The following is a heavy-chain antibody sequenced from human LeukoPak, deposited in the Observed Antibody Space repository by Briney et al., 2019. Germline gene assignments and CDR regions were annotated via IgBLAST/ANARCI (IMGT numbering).Heavy chain of an antibody. CDR2: INPNSGGT. V-gene: IGHV1-2*06. Sequence: GASVKVSCKASGYTFTGYYMHWVRQAPGQGLEWMGRINPNSGGTNYAQKFQGRVTMTRVTSISTAYMELSRLRSDDTAVYYCATTGIFGVAKGYFDYWGQGTLVTVSS. J-gene: IGHJ4*02. CDR3: ATTGIFGVAKGYFDY. D-gene: IGHD3-3*01. CDR1: GYTFTGYY.